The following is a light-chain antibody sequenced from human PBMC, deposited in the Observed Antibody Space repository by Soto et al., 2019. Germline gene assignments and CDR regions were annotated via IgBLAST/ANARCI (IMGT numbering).Light chain of an antibody. Sequence: QSGLTQTPSVSGAPGQSVTMSCGGSNSNIGAGYDVHWYKQVPGTAPKLLIYGNVNRPAGVLDRFSGSKSGASASLAITELQAEDEADYYCQSYDSSLSGWVFGGGTKVTVL. J-gene: IGLJ3*02. CDR2: GNV. V-gene: IGLV1-40*01. CDR1: NSNIGAGYD. CDR3: QSYDSSLSGWV.